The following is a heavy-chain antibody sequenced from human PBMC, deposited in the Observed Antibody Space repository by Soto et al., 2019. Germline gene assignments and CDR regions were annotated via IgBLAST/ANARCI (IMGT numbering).Heavy chain of an antibody. CDR3: ARDPFGQTYPVVYDY. J-gene: IGHJ4*02. V-gene: IGHV3-30*03. CDR1: GFTFSRYG. CDR2: ISDNGSDK. Sequence: QVQLVESGGGVVQPERSLRLSCAASGFTFSRYGMHWVRQTPGKGLERVAVISDNGSDKYYGDSVQGRFTISRDNSKDTLDLQMNSLRAEDTAVYFCARDPFGQTYPVVYDYWGQGTLVTVSS. D-gene: IGHD3-3*01.